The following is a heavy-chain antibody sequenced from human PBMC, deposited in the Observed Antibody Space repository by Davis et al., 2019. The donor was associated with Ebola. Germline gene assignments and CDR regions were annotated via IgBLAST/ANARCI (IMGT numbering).Heavy chain of an antibody. V-gene: IGHV1-46*01. CDR3: ARDAGMAALGY. CDR1: GYTFTSYY. Sequence: GESLKISCAASGYTFTSYYMHWVRQAPGQGLEWMGIIKPSGGSTSYAQKFPGRVTMTRDPSTSTVYMELSSLRSEDTAVYYCARDAGMAALGYWGQGTLVTVSS. J-gene: IGHJ4*02. CDR2: IKPSGGST. D-gene: IGHD3-10*01.